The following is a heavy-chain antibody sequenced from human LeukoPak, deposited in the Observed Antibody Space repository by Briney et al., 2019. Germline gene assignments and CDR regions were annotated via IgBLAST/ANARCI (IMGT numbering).Heavy chain of an antibody. J-gene: IGHJ3*02. CDR1: GGSLSSYY. CDR3: ARGVGIAVALSEAFDI. Sequence: SETLSLTCTVSGGSLSSYYWSWIRQPPGKGLEWIGYIHYSGGITYYNPSLKSRVTISVDKSKNQFSLKLSSVTAADTAVYYCARGVGIAVALSEAFDIWGQGTMVTVSS. CDR2: IHYSGGIT. D-gene: IGHD6-19*01. V-gene: IGHV4-59*12.